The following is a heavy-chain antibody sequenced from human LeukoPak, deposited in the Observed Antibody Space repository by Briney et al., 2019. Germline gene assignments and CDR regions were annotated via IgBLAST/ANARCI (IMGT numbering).Heavy chain of an antibody. CDR1: GFPFSGSD. V-gene: IGHV3-73*01. CDR3: TRHNYDRSGYGAFDI. Sequence: GGSLRLSCAASGFPFSGSDIHWVRQASGKGLEWVGHIRSKTNNYATADAASVKGRFTFSRDDSKNTAYIQMNSLKTEDTAVYYCTRHNYDRSGYGAFDIWGQGTMVTVSS. D-gene: IGHD3-22*01. CDR2: IRSKTNNYAT. J-gene: IGHJ3*02.